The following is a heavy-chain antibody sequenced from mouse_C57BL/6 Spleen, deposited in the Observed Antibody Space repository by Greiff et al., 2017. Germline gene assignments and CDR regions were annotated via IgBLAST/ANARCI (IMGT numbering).Heavy chain of an antibody. V-gene: IGHV7-3*01. D-gene: IGHD2-10*02. J-gene: IGHJ3*01. Sequence: EVQGVESGGGLVQPGGSLSLSCAASGFTFTDYYMSWVRQPPGKALEWLGFIRNKANGYTTEYSASVKGRFTISRDNSQSILYLQMNALRAEDSATYYCARSSYGNYVWCAYWGQGTLVTVSA. CDR2: IRNKANGYTT. CDR3: ARSSYGNYVWCAY. CDR1: GFTFTDYY.